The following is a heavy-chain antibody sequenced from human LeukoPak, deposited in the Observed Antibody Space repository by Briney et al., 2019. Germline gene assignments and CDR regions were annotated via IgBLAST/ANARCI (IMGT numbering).Heavy chain of an antibody. V-gene: IGHV3-64*01. J-gene: IGHJ6*02. CDR1: GFTFSTYA. Sequence: GGSLRLSCAASGFTFSTYAMHWVRQAPGKGLEYVSAISSNGGSTYYANSVKGRFTISRDNSKNTLYLQMASLRAEDMAVYYCARVGGGVWGQGTTVTVSS. D-gene: IGHD3-16*01. CDR2: ISSNGGST. CDR3: ARVGGGV.